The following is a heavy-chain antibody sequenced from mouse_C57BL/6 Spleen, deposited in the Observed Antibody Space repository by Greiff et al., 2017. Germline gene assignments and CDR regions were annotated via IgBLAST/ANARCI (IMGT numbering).Heavy chain of an antibody. CDR1: GFNIKDDY. D-gene: IGHD3-2*02. CDR3: TTEGLSGLHAMDY. Sequence: EVQLQESGAELVRPGASVKLSCTASGFNIKDDYMHWVKQRPEQGLEWIGWIDPENGDTEYASKFQGKATITADTSSNTAYLQLSSLTSEDTAVYYCTTEGLSGLHAMDYWGQGTSVTVSS. J-gene: IGHJ4*01. V-gene: IGHV14-4*01. CDR2: IDPENGDT.